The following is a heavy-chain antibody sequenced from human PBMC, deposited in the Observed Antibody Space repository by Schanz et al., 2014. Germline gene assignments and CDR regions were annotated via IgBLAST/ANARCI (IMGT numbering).Heavy chain of an antibody. Sequence: EVQLLESGGGLVQPGGSLRLSCAASGFTFSSYAMSWVRQAPGKGLEWGSASSGSGGSTYYADSVKGRFTISRDNSKNTLYLQMNSLRAEDTAVYYCAKGRFGELSAFDIWGQGTMVTVSS. CDR2: SSGSGGST. V-gene: IGHV3-23*01. CDR3: AKGRFGELSAFDI. CDR1: GFTFSSYA. D-gene: IGHD3-10*01. J-gene: IGHJ3*02.